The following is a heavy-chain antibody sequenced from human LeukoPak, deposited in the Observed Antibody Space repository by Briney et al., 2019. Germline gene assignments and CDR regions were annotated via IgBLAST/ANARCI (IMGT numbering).Heavy chain of an antibody. CDR3: ARVAKYYYGSETYYFFEH. CDR2: INQDGSEK. Sequence: GGSLRLSCAASGFTFTTYWMTWVRQAPGKGLEWVANINQDGSEKYFVGSVKGRFIISRDNAKNSLYLQMNSLRVEDTAVYYCARVAKYYYGSETYYFFEHWGQGTPVTASS. CDR1: GFTFTTYW. V-gene: IGHV3-7*01. J-gene: IGHJ4*02. D-gene: IGHD3-10*01.